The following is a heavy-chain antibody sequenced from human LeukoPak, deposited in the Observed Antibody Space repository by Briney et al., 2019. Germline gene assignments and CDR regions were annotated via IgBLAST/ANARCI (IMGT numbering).Heavy chain of an antibody. Sequence: PGGSLRLSCAASGFTFSDYYMSWIRQAPGKGLEWVSYISSSGSIIYYADSVKGRFTISRDNAKNSLYLQMNSLRAEDTAVYYCARDGDRSGYYMGVYNWFDPWGQGTLVTVSS. CDR3: ARDGDRSGYYMGVYNWFDP. D-gene: IGHD3-3*01. J-gene: IGHJ5*02. CDR2: ISSSGSII. CDR1: GFTFSDYY. V-gene: IGHV3-11*01.